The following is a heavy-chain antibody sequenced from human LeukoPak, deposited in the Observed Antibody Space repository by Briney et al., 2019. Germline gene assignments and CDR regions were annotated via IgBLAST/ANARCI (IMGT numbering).Heavy chain of an antibody. CDR1: GGTFSSYA. D-gene: IGHD3-10*01. Sequence: ASVRVSCKASGGTFSSYAISWVRQAPGQGLEWMGWINPNSGGTNYAQKFQGRVTMTRDTSISTAYMELSRLRSDDTAVYYCARDHFGGWFDPWGQGTLVTVSS. V-gene: IGHV1-2*02. CDR2: INPNSGGT. J-gene: IGHJ5*02. CDR3: ARDHFGGWFDP.